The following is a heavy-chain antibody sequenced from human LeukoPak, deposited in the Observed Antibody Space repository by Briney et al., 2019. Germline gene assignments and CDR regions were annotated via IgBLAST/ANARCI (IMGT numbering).Heavy chain of an antibody. D-gene: IGHD1/OR15-1a*01. CDR1: RVAIECNS. CDR3: AKGRLEQH. CDR2: ISGSGGST. Sequence: AAPRVAIECNSLRWVHQATGKGLEWVSAISGSGGSTYYADSVKGRFTISRDNSKNTLYLQMNSLRAEDTAVYYCAKGRLEQHWGQGTLVTVSS. V-gene: IGHV3-23*01. J-gene: IGHJ4*02.